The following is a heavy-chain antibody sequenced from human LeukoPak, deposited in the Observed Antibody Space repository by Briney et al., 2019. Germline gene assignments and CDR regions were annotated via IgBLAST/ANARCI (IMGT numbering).Heavy chain of an antibody. CDR1: GGTFSSYA. J-gene: IGHJ3*02. CDR2: IIPILGIA. D-gene: IGHD3-3*01. CDR3: ARVWSQAYYDFWSGYYDAFDI. V-gene: IGHV1-69*04. Sequence: ASVKVSCKASGGTFSSYAISWVRQAPGQGLEWMGRIIPILGIANYAQKFQGRVTITADTSTSTAYMELRSLRSDDTAVYYCARVWSQAYYDFWSGYYDAFDIWGQGTMVTVSS.